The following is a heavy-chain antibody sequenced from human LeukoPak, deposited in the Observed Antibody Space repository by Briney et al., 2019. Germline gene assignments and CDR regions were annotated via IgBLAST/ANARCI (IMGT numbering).Heavy chain of an antibody. CDR2: IKQDGSEK. CDR3: ARDVSSGWYHWFDP. D-gene: IGHD6-19*01. CDR1: GFTFSSYW. Sequence: GGSLRLSCAASGFTFSSYWMSWVRQAPGKGLEWVANIKQDGSEKYYVDSVKGRFTISRDNAKNSLNLQMNSLRAEDTAVYYCARDVSSGWYHWFDPWGQGTLVTVSS. J-gene: IGHJ5*02. V-gene: IGHV3-7*01.